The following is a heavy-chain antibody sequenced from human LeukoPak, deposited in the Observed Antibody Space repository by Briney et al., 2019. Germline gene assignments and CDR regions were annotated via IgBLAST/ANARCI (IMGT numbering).Heavy chain of an antibody. J-gene: IGHJ4*02. CDR1: GFTFTNYC. CDR2: ISCSSNYI. V-gene: IGHV3-21*04. Sequence: GGSLRLSCAASGFTFTNYCMIWVRQAPGKGLEWVSSISCSSNYIYYADSVKGRFTISRDNAKNSLYLQMNSLRVEDTAVYYCAKAGRYYDSSGYYPESYFDYWGQGTLVTVPS. D-gene: IGHD3-22*01. CDR3: AKAGRYYDSSGYYPESYFDY.